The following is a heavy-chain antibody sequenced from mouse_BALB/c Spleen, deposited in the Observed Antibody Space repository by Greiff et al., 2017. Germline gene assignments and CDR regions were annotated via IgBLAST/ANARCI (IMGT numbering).Heavy chain of an antibody. CDR1: GYTFTDYN. J-gene: IGHJ1*01. V-gene: IGHV1-18*01. Sequence: EVMLQQSGPELVKPGASVKIPCKASGYTFTDYNMDWVKQSHGKSLEWIGEINPSNGRTNYNEKFKSKTTLTVDKSSSTAYMQLSSLTSEDSAVYYCARNYDYDWYFDVWGAGTTVTVSS. CDR3: ARNYDYDWYFDV. D-gene: IGHD2-4*01. CDR2: INPSNGRT.